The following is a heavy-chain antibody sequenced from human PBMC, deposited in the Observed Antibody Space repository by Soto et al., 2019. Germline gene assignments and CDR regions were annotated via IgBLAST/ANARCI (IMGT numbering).Heavy chain of an antibody. CDR1: GFTFSGYW. CDR2: IYRDGNEK. V-gene: IGHV3-7*01. CDR3: ARGSTSFDS. J-gene: IGHJ4*02. D-gene: IGHD2-2*01. Sequence: GGSLRLSCAASGFTFSGYWMSWLRQAPGRGLEWVANIYRDGNEKNYVGSVRGRFTISRDNAKNSLFLQMNNLRAEDTAVYYCARGSTSFDSWGQGTLVTVSS.